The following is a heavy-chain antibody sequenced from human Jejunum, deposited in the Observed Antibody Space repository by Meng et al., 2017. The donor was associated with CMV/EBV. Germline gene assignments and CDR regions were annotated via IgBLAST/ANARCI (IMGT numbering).Heavy chain of an antibody. D-gene: IGHD3-10*01. Sequence: SSYAMTRVRQAPGKGLDWVSAISDTGSSTYYADSVKGRFTISRDNSKNTLYLQMNSLRAEDTAVYYCANTYYYGSGSYTPYALDVWGQGTTVTVSS. CDR1: SSYA. CDR3: ANTYYYGSGSYTPYALDV. V-gene: IGHV3-23*01. J-gene: IGHJ6*02. CDR2: ISDTGSST.